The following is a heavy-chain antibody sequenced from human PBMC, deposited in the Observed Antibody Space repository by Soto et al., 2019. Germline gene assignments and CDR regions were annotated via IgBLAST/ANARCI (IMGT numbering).Heavy chain of an antibody. J-gene: IGHJ4*02. CDR2: ISAYNGNT. D-gene: IGHD1-26*01. CDR3: ARAAGSYYHADFDY. Sequence: GASVKVSCKASGYTFTSYGISWVRQAPGQGLEWMGWISAYNGNTNYAQKLQGRVTMTTDTSTSTAYMELRSLRSDDTAVYYCARAAGSYYHADFDYWGQGTLVTVSS. V-gene: IGHV1-18*04. CDR1: GYTFTSYG.